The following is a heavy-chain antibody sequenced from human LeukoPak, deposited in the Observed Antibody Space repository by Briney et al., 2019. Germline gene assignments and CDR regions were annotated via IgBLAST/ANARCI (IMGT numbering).Heavy chain of an antibody. CDR1: GFTFSTYW. CDR2: IKQDGSDK. J-gene: IGHJ4*02. D-gene: IGHD2-2*01. Sequence: PGGSLRLSCAASGFTFSTYWVSWVRQAPGKGLEWVAIIKQDGSDKYYVDSVKGRFTISRDNAKNSLFLQMNSLRAEDTAVYYCARVRCSSNSCFPDYWGQGTLVTVSS. CDR3: ARVRCSSNSCFPDY. V-gene: IGHV3-7*01.